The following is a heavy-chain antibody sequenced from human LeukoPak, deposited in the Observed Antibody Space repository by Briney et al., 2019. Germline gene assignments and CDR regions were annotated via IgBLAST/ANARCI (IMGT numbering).Heavy chain of an antibody. CDR3: ARQSSGYYGSGSYPIYYYGMDV. CDR1: GYSFTSYW. J-gene: IGHJ6*02. V-gene: IGHV5-51*01. Sequence: GESLQISCKGSGYSFTSYWIGWVRQMPGKGLEWMGIIYPGDSDTRYSPSFQGQVTISADKSISTAYLQWSSLKASDTAMYYCARQSSGYYGSGSYPIYYYGMDVWGQGTTVTVSS. CDR2: IYPGDSDT. D-gene: IGHD3-10*01.